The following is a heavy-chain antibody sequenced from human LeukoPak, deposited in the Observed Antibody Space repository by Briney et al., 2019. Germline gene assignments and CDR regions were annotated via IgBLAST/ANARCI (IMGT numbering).Heavy chain of an antibody. Sequence: GGSLRLSCAASGFTFSSHWMSWVRQAPGKGLEWVANINQDGGEKHYVDSVKGRFTISRDNAKNSLYLQMYSLRAEDAAVYYCARATVGAAAASPIDYWGQGTLVSVSS. J-gene: IGHJ4*02. CDR1: GFTFSSHW. CDR3: ARATVGAAAASPIDY. D-gene: IGHD6-13*01. V-gene: IGHV3-7*05. CDR2: INQDGGEK.